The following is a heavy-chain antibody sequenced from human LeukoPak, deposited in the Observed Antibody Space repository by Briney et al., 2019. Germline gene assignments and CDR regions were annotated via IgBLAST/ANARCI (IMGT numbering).Heavy chain of an antibody. Sequence: GGSLRLSCATSGFTFSNYDMYWARQTPGRGLEWVAFIQYDGRNKYYADSVKGRFTISRDSSRNTVHLQMNSLRPEDSAVYCCAKITALSPGAFDYWGQGTLVTVSS. J-gene: IGHJ4*02. V-gene: IGHV3-30*02. CDR3: AKITALSPGAFDY. CDR2: IQYDGRNK. CDR1: GFTFSNYD. D-gene: IGHD2-21*02.